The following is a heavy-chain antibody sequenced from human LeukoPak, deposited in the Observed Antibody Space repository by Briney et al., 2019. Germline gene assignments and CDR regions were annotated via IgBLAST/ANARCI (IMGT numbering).Heavy chain of an antibody. CDR3: ARDRGTHAAYDYGDYFDY. Sequence: SVTVSCEASGGTFSSYAISWVRQAPGQGLEWMGGIIPIFGTANYAQKFQGRVTITADESTSTAYMELSSLRSEDTAVYYCARDRGTHAAYDYGDYFDYWGQGTLVTVSS. CDR1: GGTFSSYA. D-gene: IGHD4-17*01. J-gene: IGHJ4*02. CDR2: IIPIFGTA. V-gene: IGHV1-69*13.